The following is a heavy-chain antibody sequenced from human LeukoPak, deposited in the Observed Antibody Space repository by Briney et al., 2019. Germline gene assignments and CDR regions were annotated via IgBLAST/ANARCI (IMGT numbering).Heavy chain of an antibody. CDR1: GYTLTELS. CDR2: FDPEDGET. D-gene: IGHD3-10*01. V-gene: IGHV1-24*01. Sequence: VASVKVSCKVSGYTLTELSMHWVRQAPGKGLEWMGGFDPEDGETIYAQKFQGRVTMTEDTSTDTAYMELSSLRSEDTAVYYCATVTYYGSGSYYDVAYNWFDPWGQGTLVTVSS. CDR3: ATVTYYGSGSYYDVAYNWFDP. J-gene: IGHJ5*02.